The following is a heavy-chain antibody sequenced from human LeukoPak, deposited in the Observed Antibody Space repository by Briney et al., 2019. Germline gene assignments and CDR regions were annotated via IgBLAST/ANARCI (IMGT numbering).Heavy chain of an antibody. CDR1: GFTFSSYG. CDR3: AKGVRTVLRYFDWLSSDAFDI. V-gene: IGHV3-23*01. Sequence: GGSLRLSRAPSGFTFSSYGMRWVRQAPGKALEWVSATSGSGVSTYYAHSVKGRFTISRDNSKNTLYLQMSSLRAEHTAVYYCAKGVRTVLRYFDWLSSDAFDIWGQGTMVTVSS. D-gene: IGHD3-9*01. CDR2: TSGSGVST. J-gene: IGHJ3*02.